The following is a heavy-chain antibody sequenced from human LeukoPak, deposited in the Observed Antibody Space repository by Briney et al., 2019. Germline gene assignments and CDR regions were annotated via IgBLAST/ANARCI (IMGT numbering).Heavy chain of an antibody. CDR3: ARDRRGYYDSGSYYPLI. Sequence: GASVKVSRKASGYRFTGYYIHWARQAPGQGLEWMGWINPNSGGTNYAQKFQGRVTMTRDTSVSTAYMEVSRLRSDDTAVYFCARDRRGYYDSGSYYPLIWGQGTLVTVSS. J-gene: IGHJ4*02. CDR1: GYRFTGYY. D-gene: IGHD3-10*01. V-gene: IGHV1-2*02. CDR2: INPNSGGT.